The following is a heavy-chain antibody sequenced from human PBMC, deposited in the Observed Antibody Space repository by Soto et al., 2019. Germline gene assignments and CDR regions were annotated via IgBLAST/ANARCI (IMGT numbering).Heavy chain of an antibody. CDR3: ARDGSGSHLWFDS. J-gene: IGHJ5*01. Sequence: ASVKVSCKASGYTFTSYYIHWVRQVPGQGLEWMGIINPNGGSTSYAQKFQGRVTMTRETSTSTVYMEVSSLTSEDTALYYCARDGSGSHLWFDSWGQGALVTVSS. CDR2: INPNGGST. V-gene: IGHV1-46*01. CDR1: GYTFTSYY. D-gene: IGHD1-26*01.